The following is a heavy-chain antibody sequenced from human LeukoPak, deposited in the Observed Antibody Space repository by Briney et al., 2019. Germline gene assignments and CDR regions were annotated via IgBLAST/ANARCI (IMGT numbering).Heavy chain of an antibody. D-gene: IGHD2-15*01. CDR2: IYYSGST. CDR1: GGSVSSGSYY. Sequence: PSETLSLTCTVSGGSVSSGSYYWIWIRQPPGKGLEWIGYIYYSGSTNYNRSLKSRVTISVDTSKNQFSLKVRSVTAADTAVYYCAREGIVVYGMDVWGQGTTVTVSS. V-gene: IGHV4-61*01. CDR3: AREGIVVYGMDV. J-gene: IGHJ6*02.